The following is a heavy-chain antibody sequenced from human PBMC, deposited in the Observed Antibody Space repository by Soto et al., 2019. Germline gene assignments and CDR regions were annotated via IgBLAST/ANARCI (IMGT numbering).Heavy chain of an antibody. CDR1: GYSFTSYW. J-gene: IGHJ6*02. Sequence: GESLKISCKGSGYSFTSYWIGWVRQMPGKGLEWMGIIYPGDSDTRYSPSFQGQVTISADKSISTAYLQWSSLKASDTAMYYCARHGKNRLYYYYYGMDGWVQGTTVTVYS. D-gene: IGHD2-15*01. V-gene: IGHV5-51*01. CDR2: IYPGDSDT. CDR3: ARHGKNRLYYYYYGMDG.